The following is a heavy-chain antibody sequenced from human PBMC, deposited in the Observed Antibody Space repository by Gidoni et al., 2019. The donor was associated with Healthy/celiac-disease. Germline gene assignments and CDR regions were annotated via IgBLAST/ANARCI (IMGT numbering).Heavy chain of an antibody. V-gene: IGHV1-3*01. J-gene: IGHJ6*03. CDR3: ARDYYYYMDV. Sequence: QVQLVQSGAEVKKPGASVKVSCKASGYTFTNYNYAMHWVRQAPGQRLEWMGWINAGNGNTKYSQKFQDRVTITRDTSASTAYMELSSLRSEDTAVYYCARDYYYYMDVWGKGTTVTVSS. CDR1: GYTFTNYNYA. CDR2: INAGNGNT.